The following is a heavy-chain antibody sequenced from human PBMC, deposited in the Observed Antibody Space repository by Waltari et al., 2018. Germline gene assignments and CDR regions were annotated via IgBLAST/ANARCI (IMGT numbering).Heavy chain of an antibody. CDR2: IYTSGST. D-gene: IGHD3-10*01. CDR1: SGSISSGTYY. J-gene: IGHJ4*03. V-gene: IGHV4-61*02. CDR3: VSRGPDYYFDY. Sequence: TLSLTCSVSSGSISSGTYYWSWSRQPAGKGLEWIGRIYTSGSTNYNPSLKSRVTISVDTSKNQFSLKLSSVTAADTAVYYCVSRGPDYYFDYWGKGTTVTVSS.